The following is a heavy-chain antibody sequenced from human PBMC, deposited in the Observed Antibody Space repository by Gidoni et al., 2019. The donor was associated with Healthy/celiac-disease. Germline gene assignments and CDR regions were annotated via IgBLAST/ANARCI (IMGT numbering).Heavy chain of an antibody. V-gene: IGHV4-39*07. Sequence: QLQLQESGPGLVKPSETLSLTCTVSGGSISSSSYYWGWIRQRPGQGLEWIGSIYYSGSTYYNPSLKSRVTISVDTSKNQFSLKLSSVTAADTAVYYCARAYSSSADFFDYWGQGTLVTVSS. CDR1: GGSISSSSYY. CDR3: ARAYSSSADFFDY. J-gene: IGHJ4*02. D-gene: IGHD6-6*01. CDR2: IYYSGST.